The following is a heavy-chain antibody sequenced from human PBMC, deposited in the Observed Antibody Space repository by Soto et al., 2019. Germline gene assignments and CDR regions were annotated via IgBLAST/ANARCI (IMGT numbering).Heavy chain of an antibody. CDR1: GGSIRNDGYY. Sequence: SETLSLTCIVSGGSIRNDGYYWDWIRQPPGKGLEWIGSIYYSGSTYYNPSLKSRVTISVDTSKNQFSLKLSSVTAADTAVYYCARRYGYSFDYWGQGTLVTVSS. D-gene: IGHD1-1*01. V-gene: IGHV4-39*01. J-gene: IGHJ4*02. CDR2: IYYSGST. CDR3: ARRYGYSFDY.